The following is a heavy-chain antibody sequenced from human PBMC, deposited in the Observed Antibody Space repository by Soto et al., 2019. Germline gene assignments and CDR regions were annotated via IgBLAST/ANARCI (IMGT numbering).Heavy chain of an antibody. CDR1: GFTFSSYS. CDR2: ISSSSSYI. Sequence: EVQLVESGGGLVKPGGSLRLSCAASGFTFSSYSMNWVRQAPGKGLEWVSSISSSSSYIYYADSVKGRFTISRDNAKNSLYLQMNSLRAEDTAVYYCARELGYRYGYDFDYWGQGTLVTVSS. J-gene: IGHJ4*02. D-gene: IGHD5-18*01. CDR3: ARELGYRYGYDFDY. V-gene: IGHV3-21*01.